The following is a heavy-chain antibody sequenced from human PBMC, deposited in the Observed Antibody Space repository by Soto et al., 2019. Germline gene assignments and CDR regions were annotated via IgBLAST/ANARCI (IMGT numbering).Heavy chain of an antibody. J-gene: IGHJ4*02. Sequence: QLQLQESGSGLVKPSLTLSLTCAVSGGSISSGGYSWSWIRQPPGKGLEWIGNIYHSGSTYYNPSLKSRVTISVDRSKNQFSLRLSSVTAADTAVYYCAGGIAARPLGYWGQGTLVTVSS. CDR1: GGSISSGGYS. CDR2: IYHSGST. CDR3: AGGIAARPLGY. V-gene: IGHV4-30-2*01. D-gene: IGHD6-6*01.